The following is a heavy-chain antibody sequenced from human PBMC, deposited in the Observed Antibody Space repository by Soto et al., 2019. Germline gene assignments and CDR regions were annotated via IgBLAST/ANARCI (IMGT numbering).Heavy chain of an antibody. CDR2: IYYGGST. J-gene: IGHJ6*04. CDR3: ARDGASVTNRDYGLDV. Sequence: PSETLSLTCTVSGDSINSGEYYWTRIRQPPGKGLEWIGYIYYGGSTSYTPSLKSRVSISTDTSKNQVSLNLKSVTVADTAVYYCARDGASVTNRDYGLDVWGKGTTVTVSS. CDR1: GDSINSGEYY. D-gene: IGHD4-17*01. V-gene: IGHV4-30-4*01.